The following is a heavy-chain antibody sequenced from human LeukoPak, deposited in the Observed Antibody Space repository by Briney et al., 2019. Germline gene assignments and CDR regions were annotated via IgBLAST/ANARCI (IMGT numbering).Heavy chain of an antibody. D-gene: IGHD5-18*01. CDR2: INSDGSST. V-gene: IGHV3-74*01. CDR1: GFTFSSYW. Sequence: GGSLRLSCAASGFTFSSYWMHWVCQAPGKGLVWVSRINSDGSSTSYADSVKGRFTISRDNAKNTLYLQMNSLRAEDTAVYYCARAGGGYSYGHQGYWGQGTLVTVSS. CDR3: ARAGGGYSYGHQGY. J-gene: IGHJ4*02.